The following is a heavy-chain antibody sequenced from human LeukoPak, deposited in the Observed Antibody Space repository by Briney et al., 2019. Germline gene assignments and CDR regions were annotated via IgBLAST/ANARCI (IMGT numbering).Heavy chain of an antibody. J-gene: IGHJ6*02. Sequence: GGSLRLSCAASGFTFDDYAMHWVRQAPGKGLEWVSGISWNSGSIGYADSVKGRFTISRDDAKNSLYLQMNSLRAEDTALYYCAKDMAYCSRWSSLDVWGQGTTVIVSS. D-gene: IGHD6-13*01. V-gene: IGHV3-9*01. CDR2: ISWNSGSI. CDR3: AKDMAYCSRWSSLDV. CDR1: GFTFDDYA.